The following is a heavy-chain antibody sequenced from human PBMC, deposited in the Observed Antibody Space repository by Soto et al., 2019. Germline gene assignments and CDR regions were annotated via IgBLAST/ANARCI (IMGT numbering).Heavy chain of an antibody. CDR2: IYYSGST. Sequence: SETLSLTCTVSGGSISSYDYYWSWIRQPPGKGLECIGYIYYSGSTYYNPSLKSRVTISVDTSKNQFSLDLSSVTAADTAVYYCATMGTPVTGLYYFDYWGQGTLVTVS. V-gene: IGHV4-30-4*01. D-gene: IGHD4-17*01. CDR1: GGSISSYDYY. CDR3: ATMGTPVTGLYYFDY. J-gene: IGHJ4*02.